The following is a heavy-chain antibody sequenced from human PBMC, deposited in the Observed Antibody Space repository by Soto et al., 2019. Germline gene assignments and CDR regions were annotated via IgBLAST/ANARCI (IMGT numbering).Heavy chain of an antibody. Sequence: EVQLLESGGGLVQPGGSLRLSCAASGFTFSSYGMSWVRQAPGKGLAWVSSISGSGGSTYYADSVKGRFTISRDNPKNTLYLQMSSLRAEDTAVYYCANRNDYGSGSYFPFDHWGQGTLVTVSS. D-gene: IGHD3-10*01. V-gene: IGHV3-23*01. CDR1: GFTFSSYG. CDR2: ISGSGGST. CDR3: ANRNDYGSGSYFPFDH. J-gene: IGHJ4*02.